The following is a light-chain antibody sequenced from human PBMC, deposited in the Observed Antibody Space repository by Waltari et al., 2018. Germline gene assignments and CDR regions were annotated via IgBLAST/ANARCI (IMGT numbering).Light chain of an antibody. V-gene: IGLV6-57*02. Sequence: KFMLTQPHSVSESPGKTVTISCTGSGGSIVTNYVQWYQQRPGSAPILLIFVDNQSPSGVPDRCSGSIDTSSNSASLTISGLKTEDEADYYCQSYDSTDWVFGGGTKLTVL. CDR2: VDN. CDR3: QSYDSTDWV. J-gene: IGLJ3*02. CDR1: GGSIVTNY.